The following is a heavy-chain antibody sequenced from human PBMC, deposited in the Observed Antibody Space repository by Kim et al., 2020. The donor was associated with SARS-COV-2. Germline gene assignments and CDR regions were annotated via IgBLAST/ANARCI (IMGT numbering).Heavy chain of an antibody. V-gene: IGHV4-59*08. CDR1: GGSISNYY. CDR2: IYYSGST. J-gene: IGHJ3*02. Sequence: SETLSLTCTVSGGSISNYYWSWIRQPPGKGLEWIGYIYYSGSTKYNPSLKSRVTISVDTSKNQFSLKLSSVTAADTAVYYCARHYLWQLVTELAFDIWGQGTMVTVSS. CDR3: ARHYLWQLVTELAFDI. D-gene: IGHD6-6*01.